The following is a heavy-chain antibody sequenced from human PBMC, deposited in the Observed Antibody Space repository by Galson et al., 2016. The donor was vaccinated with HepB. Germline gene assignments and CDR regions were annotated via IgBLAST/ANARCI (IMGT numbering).Heavy chain of an antibody. J-gene: IGHJ4*02. D-gene: IGHD3-9*01. Sequence: SLRLSCAASGFTFRSYAMRWVRQAPGKGLEWVSGISGSGGSTYYADSVKGRITISRDNSKSTLYLQMNSLRVEDTAVYYCAKAHYDILTGYWPYFDYWGQGTLVTVSS. CDR2: ISGSGGST. V-gene: IGHV3-23*01. CDR1: GFTFRSYA. CDR3: AKAHYDILTGYWPYFDY.